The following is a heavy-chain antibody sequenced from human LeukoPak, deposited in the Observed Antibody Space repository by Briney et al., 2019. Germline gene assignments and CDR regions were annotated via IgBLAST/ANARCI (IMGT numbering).Heavy chain of an antibody. CDR1: GFSFISYG. V-gene: IGHV3-30*18. Sequence: GGSLRFSCAASGFSFISYGMHWFRQAPGKGLEWVGVISDDGRRKDYADSVKGRFTISRDNSKDTLYLQMNSLRAEDTAVYYCAKRPSDYGDYVSYFDYWGQGTLVTVSS. CDR3: AKRPSDYGDYVSYFDY. D-gene: IGHD4-17*01. J-gene: IGHJ4*02. CDR2: ISDDGRRK.